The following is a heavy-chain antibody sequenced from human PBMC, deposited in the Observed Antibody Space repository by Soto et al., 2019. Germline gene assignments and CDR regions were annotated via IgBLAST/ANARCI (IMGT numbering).Heavy chain of an antibody. D-gene: IGHD6-19*01. V-gene: IGHV4-4*02. J-gene: IGHJ4*02. CDR1: GGSINSSNW. CDR2: IYHSGST. Sequence: QVHLQESGPGLVKPSGTLSLTCAVSGGSINSSNWWSWVRQPPGKGLEWIGEIYHSGSTNYNPSLKSRVSISVDKSKNQFSLKLNSVTAADTAVYYCARDNDYSSGWYGSAGHYFDYWGQGTLVTVSS. CDR3: ARDNDYSSGWYGSAGHYFDY.